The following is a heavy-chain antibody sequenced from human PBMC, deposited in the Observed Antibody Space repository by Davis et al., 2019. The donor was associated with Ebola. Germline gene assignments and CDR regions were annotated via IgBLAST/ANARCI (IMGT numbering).Heavy chain of an antibody. Sequence: GGSLRLSCAASGFTLSDHYMDWVRQAPGKGLEWVAAIWYDGSNKYYADSVKGRFTISRDNSKNTLYLQMNSRRAEDTAVYYCARDGATDYDILTGYYGAWGQGTLVTVSS. CDR1: GFTLSDHY. CDR2: IWYDGSNK. CDR3: ARDGATDYDILTGYYGA. J-gene: IGHJ4*02. V-gene: IGHV3-33*08. D-gene: IGHD3-9*01.